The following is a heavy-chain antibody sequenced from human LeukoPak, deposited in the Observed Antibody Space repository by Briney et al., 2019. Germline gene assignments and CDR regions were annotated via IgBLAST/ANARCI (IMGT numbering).Heavy chain of an antibody. J-gene: IGHJ4*02. CDR2: IYHSGST. D-gene: IGHD4-23*01. Sequence: SETLSLTCTVSGYSISSGYYWGWIRPPPGKGLEWIGSIYHSGSTYYNPSLKSRVTISVDTSKNQFSLKLSSVTAADTAVYYCARDRYGGDYWGQGTLVTVSS. CDR1: GYSISSGYY. CDR3: ARDRYGGDY. V-gene: IGHV4-38-2*02.